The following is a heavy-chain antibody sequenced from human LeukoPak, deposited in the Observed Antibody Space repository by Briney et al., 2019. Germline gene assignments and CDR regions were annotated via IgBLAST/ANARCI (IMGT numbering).Heavy chain of an antibody. CDR1: GFTFDDYA. CDR3: ARSVEMATRIDY. D-gene: IGHD5-24*01. Sequence: GGSLRLSCAASGFTFDDYAMHWVRQAPGEGLEWVSGISWNSGSIGYADSVKGRFTISRDNAKNSLYLQMNSLRAEDMALYYCARSVEMATRIDYWGQGTLVTVSS. CDR2: ISWNSGSI. J-gene: IGHJ4*02. V-gene: IGHV3-9*03.